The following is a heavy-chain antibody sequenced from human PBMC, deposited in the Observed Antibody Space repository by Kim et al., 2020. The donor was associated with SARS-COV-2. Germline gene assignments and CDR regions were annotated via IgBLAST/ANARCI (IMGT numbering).Heavy chain of an antibody. V-gene: IGHV1-69*13. CDR2: IIPIFGTA. CDR1: GGTFSSYA. Sequence: ASVKVSCKASGGTFSSYAISWVRQAPGQGLEWMGGIIPIFGTANYAQKFQGRVTITADESTSTAYMELSSLRSEDTAVYYCARPTLADCSSTSCPPQPFDYWGQGTLVTVSS. CDR3: ARPTLADCSSTSCPPQPFDY. D-gene: IGHD2-2*01. J-gene: IGHJ4*02.